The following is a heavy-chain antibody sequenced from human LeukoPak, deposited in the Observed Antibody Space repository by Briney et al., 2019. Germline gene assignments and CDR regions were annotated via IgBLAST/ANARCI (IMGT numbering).Heavy chain of an antibody. Sequence: GASVKVSCKASGGTFSSYAISWVRQAPGQGLEWMGGIIPIFGTANYAQKFQGRVTITADESTSTAYMELSSLRSEDTAVYYCARDHRYYYGSGSYSPGPYYYYMDVWGKGTTVTVSS. CDR1: GGTFSSYA. J-gene: IGHJ6*03. D-gene: IGHD3-10*01. CDR3: ARDHRYYYGSGSYSPGPYYYYMDV. V-gene: IGHV1-69*13. CDR2: IIPIFGTA.